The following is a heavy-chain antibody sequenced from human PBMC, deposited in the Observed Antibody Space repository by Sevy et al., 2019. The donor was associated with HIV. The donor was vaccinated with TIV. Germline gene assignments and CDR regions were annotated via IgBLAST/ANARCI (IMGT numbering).Heavy chain of an antibody. J-gene: IGHJ3*02. D-gene: IGHD5-18*01. V-gene: IGHV1-8*01. Sequence: ASVKVSCKASGYTFTNYHINWVRQATGQGLEWMGWMNPNSGDTAYTQKFQGRVTMTRNTSIRTAYMELTSLRSEDTAVYYCARGGIQLNAFDIWGQRTLVTVSS. CDR1: GYTFTNYH. CDR2: MNPNSGDT. CDR3: ARGGIQLNAFDI.